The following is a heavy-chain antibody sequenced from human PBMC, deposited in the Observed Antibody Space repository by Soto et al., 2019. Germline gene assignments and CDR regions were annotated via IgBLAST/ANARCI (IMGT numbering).Heavy chain of an antibody. CDR3: ARNIVLVPAAMSSPHWFDP. CDR2: IYYSGST. V-gene: IGHV4-39*01. CDR1: GGSISSSSYY. Sequence: SETLSLTCTVSGGSISSSSYYWGWIRQPPGKGLEWIGSIYYSGSTYYNPSLKSRVTISVDTSKNQFSLKLSSVTAADTAVYYCARNIVLVPAAMSSPHWFDPWGQGTLVTVSS. J-gene: IGHJ5*02. D-gene: IGHD2-2*01.